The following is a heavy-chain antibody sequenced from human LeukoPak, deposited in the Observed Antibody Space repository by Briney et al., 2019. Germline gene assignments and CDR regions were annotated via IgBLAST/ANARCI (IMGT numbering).Heavy chain of an antibody. V-gene: IGHV6-1*01. CDR3: ARAHSYSSSWYLTEFDH. D-gene: IGHD6-13*01. Sequence: SQTLSLTCAISGDSVSSNSAAWNWIRQSPSRGLEWLGRTYYRSKWYNDYAVSVKSRITINPDTSKNQFSLQLNSVTPEDTAVYYCARAHSYSSSWYLTEFDHWGQGTLVTVSS. CDR1: GDSVSSNSAA. J-gene: IGHJ4*02. CDR2: TYYRSKWYN.